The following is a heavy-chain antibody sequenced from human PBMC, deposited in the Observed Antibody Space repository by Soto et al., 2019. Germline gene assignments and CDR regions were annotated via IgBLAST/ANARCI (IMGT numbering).Heavy chain of an antibody. CDR2: IYHSGST. V-gene: IGHV4-30-2*01. Sequence: QLQLQESGSGLVKPSQTLSLTCAVSGGSISSGGYSWSWIRQPPGKGLEWIGYIYHSGSTYYNPSLKRRITITVDRSKNQCSLNLSSVTAADTAVYYYARGMTTVTTYDYWSQGTLVTVSS. CDR3: ARGMTTVTTYDY. J-gene: IGHJ4*02. D-gene: IGHD4-4*01. CDR1: GGSISSGGYS.